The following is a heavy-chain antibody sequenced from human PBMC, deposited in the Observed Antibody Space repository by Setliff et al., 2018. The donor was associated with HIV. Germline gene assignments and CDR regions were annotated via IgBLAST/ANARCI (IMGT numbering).Heavy chain of an antibody. D-gene: IGHD2-2*01. V-gene: IGHV2-5*02. Sequence: SGPTLVNPTQTLTLTCAFSGFSLTTSAVGVGWIRQPPGKALEWLALIYWDDDKRYRSSLKSRLTITKDTSKNQVVLTMTNMDPVDTATYYCAHSLFCSSSNCSGLLFDYWGQGTLVTVSS. J-gene: IGHJ4*02. CDR3: AHSLFCSSSNCSGLLFDY. CDR1: GFSLTTSAVG. CDR2: IYWDDDK.